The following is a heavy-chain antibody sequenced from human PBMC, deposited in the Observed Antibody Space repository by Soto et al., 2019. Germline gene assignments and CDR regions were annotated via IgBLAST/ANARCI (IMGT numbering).Heavy chain of an antibody. Sequence: EVQLLESGGGLVKPGGSLRLSCAASGFTFSSSAMSWVRLAPGKGLEWVSSISASGTSAYYADSVRGRVTITSDSSKNTLNMQMNSLRVCDTAVYYCAKGGRRKPWDYWGQGTPVTVSS. CDR2: ISASGTSA. V-gene: IGHV3-23*01. D-gene: IGHD3-16*01. J-gene: IGHJ4*02. CDR1: GFTFSSSA. CDR3: AKGGRRKPWDY.